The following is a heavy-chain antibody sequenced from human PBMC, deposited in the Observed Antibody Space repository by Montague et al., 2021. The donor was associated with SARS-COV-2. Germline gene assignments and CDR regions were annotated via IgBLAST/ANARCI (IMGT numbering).Heavy chain of an antibody. Sequence: SETLSLTCAVSGASIVSTDCWSWVRQPPGKGLEWIGEIYDTASTNYNPSLKSRVTISVDTSKNQFFLKLSSVTAADTAVYYCARGGTVTTFYYYYYGMDVWGQGTTVTVSS. CDR2: IYDTAST. V-gene: IGHV4-4*02. CDR3: ARGGTVTTFYYYYYGMDV. CDR1: GASIVSTDC. J-gene: IGHJ6*02. D-gene: IGHD4-17*01.